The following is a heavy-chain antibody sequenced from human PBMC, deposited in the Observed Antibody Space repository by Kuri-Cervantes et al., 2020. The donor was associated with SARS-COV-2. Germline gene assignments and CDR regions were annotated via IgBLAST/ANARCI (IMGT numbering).Heavy chain of an antibody. V-gene: IGHV1-18*01. CDR2: ISAYNGNT. CDR1: GYTFTSYG. J-gene: IGHJ1*01. CDR3: ARSPIVVVPAVALTEYFQH. D-gene: IGHD2-2*01. Sequence: ASVKVSCKASGYTFTSYGISWVRQAPGQGLEWMGWISAYNGNTNYAQKLQGRVTMTTDTSTSTAYMELRSLRSDDTAVYYCARSPIVVVPAVALTEYFQHWGQGTLVTVSS.